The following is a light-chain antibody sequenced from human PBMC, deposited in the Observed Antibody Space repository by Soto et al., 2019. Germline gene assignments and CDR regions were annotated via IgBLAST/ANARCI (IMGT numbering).Light chain of an antibody. V-gene: IGLV1-40*01. CDR1: SSNIGAGYD. CDR2: GNS. Sequence: QSVLTQPPSVSGVPGQRVTISCTGSSSNIGAGYDVHWYQQLPGTAPKLLIYGNSNRPSGVPDRVSGSKSGTSASLAITGLQAEDEADYYCQSYDSSLSGYVFGTGTKLTVL. CDR3: QSYDSSLSGYV. J-gene: IGLJ1*01.